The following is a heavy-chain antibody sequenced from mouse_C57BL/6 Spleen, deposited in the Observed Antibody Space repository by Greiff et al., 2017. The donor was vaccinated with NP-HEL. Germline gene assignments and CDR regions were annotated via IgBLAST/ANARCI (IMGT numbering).Heavy chain of an antibody. J-gene: IGHJ3*01. CDR1: GYTFTSYW. Sequence: QVQLQQPGAELVKPGASVKMSCKASGYTFTSYWITWVKQRPGQGLEWIGDIYPGSGSTNYNEKFKSKATLTVDTSSSTAYMQLSSLTSEDSAVYYCAREDGGYAWFAYWGQGTLVTVSA. CDR3: AREDGGYAWFAY. V-gene: IGHV1-55*01. CDR2: IYPGSGST. D-gene: IGHD2-3*01.